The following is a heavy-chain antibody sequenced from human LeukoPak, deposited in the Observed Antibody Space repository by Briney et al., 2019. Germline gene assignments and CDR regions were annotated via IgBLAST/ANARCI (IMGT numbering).Heavy chain of an antibody. Sequence: GGSLRLSCAASGFTLSSYAMSWVRQAPGKGLEWVSAISGSGGRTYYADSVKGRFTISRDNSKNTLYLQMNSLRAEDTAVYYCAKEENYYDSSGYRHNAYWGQGTLVTVSS. CDR1: GFTLSSYA. D-gene: IGHD3-22*01. CDR2: ISGSGGRT. CDR3: AKEENYYDSSGYRHNAY. J-gene: IGHJ4*02. V-gene: IGHV3-23*01.